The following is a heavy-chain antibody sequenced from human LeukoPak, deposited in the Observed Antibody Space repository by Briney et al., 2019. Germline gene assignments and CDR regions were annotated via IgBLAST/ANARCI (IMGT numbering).Heavy chain of an antibody. CDR3: ARGRSGGNWFDP. Sequence: SETLSLTCTVSGGSIGSYYWSWIRQPPGKGLEWIGYIHDTGSTKYNPSLKSRVTISVDTSRNHLSLKLTSVTAADTAVYYCARGRSGGNWFDPWGQGTLVTVSS. CDR1: GGSIGSYY. CDR2: IHDTGST. D-gene: IGHD3-10*01. V-gene: IGHV4-59*01. J-gene: IGHJ5*02.